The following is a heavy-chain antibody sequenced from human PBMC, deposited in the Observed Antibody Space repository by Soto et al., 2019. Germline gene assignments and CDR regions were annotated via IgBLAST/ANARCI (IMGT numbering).Heavy chain of an antibody. J-gene: IGHJ4*02. CDR3: EKNRGTPFYFDY. D-gene: IGHD3-16*01. V-gene: IGHV3-23*01. CDR2: ISGSGGNT. CDR1: GFTFNSYG. Sequence: EVQLLESGGGLVQPGGSLRLSCAASGFTFNSYGMSWVRQAPGKGLEWVSAISGSGGNTFYGDSVKGRFTISRDNSKNTLYLQLNSLRAEDTAVYFCEKNRGTPFYFDYWGQGTLVTVSS.